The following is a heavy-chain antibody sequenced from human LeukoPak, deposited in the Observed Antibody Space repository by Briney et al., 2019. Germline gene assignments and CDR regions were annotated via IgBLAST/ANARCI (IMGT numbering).Heavy chain of an antibody. CDR1: GGSISSYY. CDR3: ARAFPAINYGDYFFRRDVGLQFDP. V-gene: IGHV4-4*07. CDR2: IYTSGST. J-gene: IGHJ5*02. D-gene: IGHD4-17*01. Sequence: PSETLSLTCTVSGGSISSYYWSWIRQPAGKGLEWIGRIYTSGSTNYNPSLKSRVTMSVDTSKNQFSLKLSSVTAADTAVYYCARAFPAINYGDYFFRRDVGLQFDPWGQGTLVTVSS.